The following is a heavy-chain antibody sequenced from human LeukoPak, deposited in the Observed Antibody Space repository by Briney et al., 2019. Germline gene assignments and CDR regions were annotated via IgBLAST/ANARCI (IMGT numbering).Heavy chain of an antibody. Sequence: GGSLRFSCAASGFTFSSYEMNWVRQAPGKGLEWVSYISSSGSTIYYADSVKGRFTISRDNAKNSLYLQMNSLRAEDTAVYYCASGMYYYDSSGYFDYWGQGTLVTVSS. CDR1: GFTFSSYE. J-gene: IGHJ4*02. CDR3: ASGMYYYDSSGYFDY. D-gene: IGHD3-22*01. CDR2: ISSSGSTI. V-gene: IGHV3-48*03.